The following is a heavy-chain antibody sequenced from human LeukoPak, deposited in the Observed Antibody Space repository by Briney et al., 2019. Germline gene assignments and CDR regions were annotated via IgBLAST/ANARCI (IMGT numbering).Heavy chain of an antibody. Sequence: SETLSLTCTVSSDSMSRHYWSWIRQPPGKGLEWIGEINHSGSTNYNPSLKSRVTISVDTSKNQFSLKLSSVTAADTAVYYCARLRSPTRWGQGTLVTVSS. V-gene: IGHV4-34*01. CDR1: SDSMSRHY. CDR2: INHSGST. CDR3: ARLRSPTR. J-gene: IGHJ4*02.